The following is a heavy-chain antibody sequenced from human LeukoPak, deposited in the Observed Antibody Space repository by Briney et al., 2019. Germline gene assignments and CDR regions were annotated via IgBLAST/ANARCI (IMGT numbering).Heavy chain of an antibody. J-gene: IGHJ4*02. CDR3: ARGGAGLPAAHIPSRYFDY. CDR1: GGSVSNDY. Sequence: SETLSLICSVSGGSVSNDYWSWIRQSPGKGLEWIGYIYYSGRIDYNPSLKNRVTVSVDASNNWLSLKLSSVTAADTAVYYCARGGAGLPAAHIPSRYFDYWGQGTLVTVSS. CDR2: IYYSGRI. D-gene: IGHD2-2*01. V-gene: IGHV4-59*02.